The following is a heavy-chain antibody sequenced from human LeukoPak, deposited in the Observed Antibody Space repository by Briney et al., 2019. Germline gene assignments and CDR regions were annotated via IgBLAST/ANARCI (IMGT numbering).Heavy chain of an antibody. CDR3: ARDCPRPEWLQEYYFDS. J-gene: IGHJ4*02. CDR2: ISAYNGHT. CDR1: GYNFTSYG. V-gene: IGHV1-18*01. D-gene: IGHD5-12*01. Sequence: ASVKVSCKASGYNFTSYGISWVRQAPGQGLEWMGWISAYNGHTNYGQKFQDRIAMTADTSTTTAFMELRSLRSDDTAMYFCARDCPRPEWLQEYYFDSWGQGTLVTVSS.